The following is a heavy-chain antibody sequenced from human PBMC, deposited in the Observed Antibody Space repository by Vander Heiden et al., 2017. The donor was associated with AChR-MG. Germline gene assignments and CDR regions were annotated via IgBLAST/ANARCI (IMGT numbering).Heavy chain of an antibody. Sequence: QAQLQQWGAGLLKPSETLSLTCAAHGGSLRGSYWSWIRQRPGKGLEWIGEINHSGSTNYNPSLKSRVTISVDTSKNQFSLKLSSVTAADTAVYYCARGPDSGSWYYYYYGMDVWGQGTTVTVSS. CDR3: ARGPDSGSWYYYYYGMDV. J-gene: IGHJ6*02. CDR2: INHSGST. CDR1: GGSLRGSY. V-gene: IGHV4-34*01. D-gene: IGHD6-13*01.